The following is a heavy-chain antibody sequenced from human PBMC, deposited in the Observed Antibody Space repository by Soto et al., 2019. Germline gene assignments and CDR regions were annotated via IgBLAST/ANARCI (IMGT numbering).Heavy chain of an antibody. V-gene: IGHV3-15*01. CDR1: GFMFSSAW. J-gene: IGHJ4*02. Sequence: EVQVVESGGDLVKPGGSLRLSCVTSGFMFSSAWMNWVRQAPGKGLEWVGRIKSKRDGGPREYAEHVKGRFSISRDDSKNTVFLQMNSLRAEDTAVYYCVEGWNDFWGQGTLVTVSS. CDR3: VEGWNDF. CDR2: IKSKRDGGPR. D-gene: IGHD1-1*01.